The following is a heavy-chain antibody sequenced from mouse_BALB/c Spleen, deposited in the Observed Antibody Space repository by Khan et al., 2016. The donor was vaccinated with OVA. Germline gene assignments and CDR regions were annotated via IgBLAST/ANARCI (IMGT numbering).Heavy chain of an antibody. Sequence: QVQLQQSGAELVKAGASVKMSCKASGYTFTSYWMHWVKQRLGQGLEWFAETNPTNGRTYYNEKFKSKATLTVDKSSSTAYMLLSGPTFEDSAVFYCARIKKIVATYFDNRGQGATLTVSS. V-gene: IGHV1S81*02. CDR3: ARIKKIVATYFDN. CDR2: TNPTNGRT. J-gene: IGHJ2*01. D-gene: IGHD1-1*01. CDR1: GYTFTSYW.